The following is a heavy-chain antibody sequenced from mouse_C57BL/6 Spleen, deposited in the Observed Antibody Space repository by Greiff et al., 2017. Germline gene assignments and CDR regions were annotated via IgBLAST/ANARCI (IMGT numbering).Heavy chain of an antibody. J-gene: IGHJ4*01. Sequence: QVQLQQPGTELVKPGASVKLSCKASGYTFTSYWMHWVKQRPGQGLEWIGWIYPRDGSTKYNENFKGKATLTVDTSTSTAYMELRSLTSEDSAVYFCEREGESYDGSSAMDYWGQGTSVTVSS. CDR2: IYPRDGST. V-gene: IGHV1-85*01. D-gene: IGHD1-1*01. CDR3: EREGESYDGSSAMDY. CDR1: GYTFTSYW.